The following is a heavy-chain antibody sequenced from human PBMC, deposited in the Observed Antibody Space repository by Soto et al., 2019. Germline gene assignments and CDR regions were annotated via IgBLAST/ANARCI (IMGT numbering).Heavy chain of an antibody. J-gene: IGHJ6*02. V-gene: IGHV4-34*01. D-gene: IGHD3-22*01. CDR1: GGSFSGFY. Sequence: SETLSLTCAVYGGSFSGFYWSWIRQSPGKGLEWIGEIYHRGNTNYNPSLKTRVSISVDTSKNQFSLNLTSVTAADTAVYYCARAHSTTVITLKWGAMAFWGQGTTVTVSS. CDR3: ARAHSTTVITLKWGAMAF. CDR2: IYHRGNT.